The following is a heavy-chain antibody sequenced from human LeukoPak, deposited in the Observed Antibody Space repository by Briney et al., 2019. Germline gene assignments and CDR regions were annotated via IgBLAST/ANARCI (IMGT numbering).Heavy chain of an antibody. CDR1: GFTFSSYS. V-gene: IGHV3-21*01. Sequence: GGSLRLSCAASGFTFSSYSMNWVRQAPGKGLEWVSSISSSSSYIYYADSVKGRFTISRDNAKNSLYLQMNSLRAEDTAVYYCASLELEGRANYYDGMDVWGQGTTVTVSS. CDR2: ISSSSSYI. J-gene: IGHJ6*02. D-gene: IGHD1-1*01. CDR3: ASLELEGRANYYDGMDV.